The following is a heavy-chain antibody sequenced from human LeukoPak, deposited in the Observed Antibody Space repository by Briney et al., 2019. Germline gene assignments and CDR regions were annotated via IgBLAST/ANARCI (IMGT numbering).Heavy chain of an antibody. V-gene: IGHV3-74*01. D-gene: IGHD6-13*01. CDR3: ARDQQQLAPDRYYYYYYMDV. CDR1: GFTFSSYW. CDR2: INTDVSST. Sequence: PGGSLRLSCAASGFTFSSYWMHWVRQAPGKGLVWVSRINTDVSSTSYADSVKGRFTISRDNAKNTLYLQMNSLRAEDTAVYYSARDQQQLAPDRYYYYYYMDVWGKGTTVTVSS. J-gene: IGHJ6*03.